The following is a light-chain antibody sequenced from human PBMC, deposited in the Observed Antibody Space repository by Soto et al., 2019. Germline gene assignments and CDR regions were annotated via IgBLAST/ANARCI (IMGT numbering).Light chain of an antibody. CDR3: QHLNSYPET. CDR2: AAS. CDR1: QGISSY. Sequence: IQLTQSPSSLSASVGDRVTITCRASQGISSYLAWYQQKPGKAPKLLIYAASTLQSGVPSRFSGSGSGTDFTLTISSLLPEDFATYYCQHLNSYPETFGPGTKVDIK. V-gene: IGKV1-9*01. J-gene: IGKJ3*01.